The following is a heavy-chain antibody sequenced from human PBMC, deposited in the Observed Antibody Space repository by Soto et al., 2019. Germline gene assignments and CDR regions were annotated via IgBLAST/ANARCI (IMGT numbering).Heavy chain of an antibody. V-gene: IGHV3-48*04. CDR3: ARAWRFLEWLLLDY. D-gene: IGHD3-3*01. Sequence: GGSLRLSCAASGFTFSSYSMNWVRQAPGKGLEWVSYISSSSSTIYYADSVKGRITISRDNAKNSLYLQMNSLRAEDTAVYYCARAWRFLEWLLLDYWGQGTLVTVSS. J-gene: IGHJ4*02. CDR2: ISSSSSTI. CDR1: GFTFSSYS.